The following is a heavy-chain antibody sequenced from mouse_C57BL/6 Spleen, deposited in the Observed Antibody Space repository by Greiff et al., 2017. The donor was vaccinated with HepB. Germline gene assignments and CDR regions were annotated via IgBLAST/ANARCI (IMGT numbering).Heavy chain of an antibody. CDR3: ARNRLTGTDY. Sequence: VQLQQSGAELVRPGTSVKVSCKASGYAFTNYLIEWVKQRPGQGLEWIGVINPGSGGTNYNEKFKGKATLTADKSSSTAYMQLSSLTSEDSAVYFCARNRLTGTDYWGQGTTLTVSS. CDR2: INPGSGGT. J-gene: IGHJ2*01. D-gene: IGHD4-1*01. CDR1: GYAFTNYL. V-gene: IGHV1-54*01.